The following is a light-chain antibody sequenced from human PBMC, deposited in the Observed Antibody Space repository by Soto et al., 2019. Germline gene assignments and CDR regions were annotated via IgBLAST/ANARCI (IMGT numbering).Light chain of an antibody. CDR3: SSYAGSNNLV. J-gene: IGLJ2*01. CDR1: SSDIGGYSF. V-gene: IGLV2-8*01. CDR2: EVT. Sequence: QSALTQPPSASGSPGQSVTISCTGTSSDIGGYSFVSWYQQHPGKAPKLMIYEVTKRPSGVPDRFSASKSGNTASLTVSGLQAEDEADYYCSSYAGSNNLVFGGGTKLIVL.